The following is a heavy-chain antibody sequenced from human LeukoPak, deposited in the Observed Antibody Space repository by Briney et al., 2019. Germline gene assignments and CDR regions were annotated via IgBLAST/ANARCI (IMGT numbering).Heavy chain of an antibody. V-gene: IGHV1-69*04. CDR3: ARGKAKPTYYYYGMDV. J-gene: IGHJ6*02. CDR2: IIPILGIA. Sequence: ASVKVSCKASGGTFSSYAISWVRQAPGQGLEWMGRIIPILGIANYAQKFQGRVTITADKSTSTAYMELSSLRSEDTAVYYCARGKAKPTYYYYGMDVWGQGTTVTVSS. CDR1: GGTFSSYA.